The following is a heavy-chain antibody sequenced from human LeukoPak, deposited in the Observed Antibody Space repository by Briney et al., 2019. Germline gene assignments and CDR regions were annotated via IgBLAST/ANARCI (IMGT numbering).Heavy chain of an antibody. CDR2: ISPSGGNT. V-gene: IGHV1-46*01. CDR1: GYTFTSYY. Sequence: ASVKVSCKASGYTFTSYYMHWVRQAPGHGLEWIGIISPSGGNTNYAQKFQGRVTMTRDRSTSTVYMELSSLRSEDTAVYYCARAGYYDATPFDYWGQGTLVTVSS. J-gene: IGHJ4*02. CDR3: ARAGYYDATPFDY. D-gene: IGHD3-16*01.